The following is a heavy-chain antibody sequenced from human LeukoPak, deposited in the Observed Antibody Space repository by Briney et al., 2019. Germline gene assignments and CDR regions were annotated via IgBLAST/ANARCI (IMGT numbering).Heavy chain of an antibody. CDR3: AKEPYCSSITCSGGGNWFDP. Sequence: PGRSLRLSCAASGFTFDDYAMHWVRQAPGKGLEWVSGISWNSGSIGYADSVKGRFTISRDNSKNTLYLQMNSLRAEDTAVYYCAKEPYCSSITCSGGGNWFDPWGQGTLVTVSS. V-gene: IGHV3-9*01. J-gene: IGHJ5*02. CDR2: ISWNSGSI. D-gene: IGHD2-2*01. CDR1: GFTFDDYA.